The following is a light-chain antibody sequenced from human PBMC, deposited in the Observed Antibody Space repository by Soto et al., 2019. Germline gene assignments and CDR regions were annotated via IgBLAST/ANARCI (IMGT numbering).Light chain of an antibody. CDR3: QQYGSSPLT. J-gene: IGKJ4*01. CDR1: QSVDSH. V-gene: IGKV3-20*01. CDR2: GAS. Sequence: IVMTQSPATLSVSPGERVTLSCRASQSVDSHLAWYQQKPGQAPRLLIYGASSRATGIPDKFSGSGSGTDFTLTISRLEPEDFAVYYCQQYGSSPLTFGGGTKVEIK.